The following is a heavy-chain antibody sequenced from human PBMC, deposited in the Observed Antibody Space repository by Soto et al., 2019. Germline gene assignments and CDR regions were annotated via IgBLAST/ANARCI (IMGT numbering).Heavy chain of an antibody. CDR3: ARAEESDAFDI. CDR2: ISYDGSNK. CDR1: GFTFSSYA. V-gene: IGHV3-30-3*01. J-gene: IGHJ3*02. Sequence: ESGGGVVQPGRSLRLSCAAAGFTFSSYAMHWVRQAPGKGLEWVAVISYDGSNKYYAESVKGRFTISRDNSKNTLYLQMNSLRAEDTAVYYCARAEESDAFDIWGQGTMVTVSS.